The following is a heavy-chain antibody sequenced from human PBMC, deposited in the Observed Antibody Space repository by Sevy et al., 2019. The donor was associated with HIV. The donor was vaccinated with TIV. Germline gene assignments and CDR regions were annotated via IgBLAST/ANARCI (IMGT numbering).Heavy chain of an antibody. Sequence: SETLSLTCAVSGFSISSGYYWGWIRQPPGKGREWIGSIYHSGSTYYNPSFRSRVTISVDTSKEQFSLNLNSVTAADTAVYYCARGPNYYDSSDPLYYFDYWGQGALVTVSS. CDR3: ARGPNYYDSSDPLYYFDY. CDR1: GFSISSGYY. CDR2: IYHSGST. D-gene: IGHD3-22*01. V-gene: IGHV4-38-2*01. J-gene: IGHJ4*02.